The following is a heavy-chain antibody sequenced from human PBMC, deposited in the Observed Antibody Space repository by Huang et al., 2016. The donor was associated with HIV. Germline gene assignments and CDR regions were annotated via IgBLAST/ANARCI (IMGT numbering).Heavy chain of an antibody. CDR1: GYTVSELS. CDR3: ATSTPDVGAGVLRSAFDI. CDR2: FDPEEGET. D-gene: IGHD2-15*01. Sequence: QVQLVESGAELKKPGASVRVSCKVSGYTVSELSLHWVRQGPEKGLEWMGGFDPEEGETSYAQRLQGRVTMTEETSTDTAYMELSSLRPEDTAVYYCATSTPDVGAGVLRSAFDIWGQGTMVTVSS. V-gene: IGHV1-24*01. J-gene: IGHJ3*02.